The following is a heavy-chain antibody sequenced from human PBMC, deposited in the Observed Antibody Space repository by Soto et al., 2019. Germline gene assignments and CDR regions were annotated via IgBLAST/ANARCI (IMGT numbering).Heavy chain of an antibody. J-gene: IGHJ4*02. CDR2: IYRTGST. CDR3: ASRDPGTSVDY. V-gene: IGHV4-4*02. D-gene: IGHD1-7*01. CDR1: GGSFTSNSL. Sequence: SETLSLSCAVSGGSFTSNSLWAWVRQPPGQGLEWIGEIYRTGSTNYNPSLKSRVTISLDKSENQFSLKVTSLTAADTAVYYCASRDPGTSVDYWGQGTLVTVSS.